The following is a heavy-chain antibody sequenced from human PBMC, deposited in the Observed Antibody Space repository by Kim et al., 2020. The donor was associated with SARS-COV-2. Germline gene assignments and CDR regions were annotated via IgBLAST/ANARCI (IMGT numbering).Heavy chain of an antibody. CDR2: IDHGGST. V-gene: IGHV4-34*01. D-gene: IGHD1-26*01. Sequence: SETLSLTCAVYGGSFSGYYWSWIRQPPGKGLEWIGEIDHGGSTNYSPSLQSRVTISVDTSKNHFSLKLNSMTAADTAMYYCARGLRRGAALWGQGTLVTVSS. CDR3: ARGLRRGAAL. J-gene: IGHJ4*02. CDR1: GGSFSGYY.